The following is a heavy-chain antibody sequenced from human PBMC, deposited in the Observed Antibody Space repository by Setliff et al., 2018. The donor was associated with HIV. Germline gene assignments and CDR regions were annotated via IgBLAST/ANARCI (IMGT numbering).Heavy chain of an antibody. CDR1: GFSFKSYG. D-gene: IGHD3-9*01. V-gene: IGHV3-30*02. Sequence: PGGSLRLSCAASGFSFKSYGMHWVRQAPGKGLEWVAFIWNDGNDKYYAESVKGRFTISRDNANNILYLQMNILRPEDTAVYYCAKGVDLLTAPSYYYYYMDVWGKGTTVTVSS. CDR3: AKGVDLLTAPSYYYYYMDV. J-gene: IGHJ6*03. CDR2: IWNDGNDK.